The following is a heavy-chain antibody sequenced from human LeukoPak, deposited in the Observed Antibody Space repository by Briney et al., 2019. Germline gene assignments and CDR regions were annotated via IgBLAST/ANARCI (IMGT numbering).Heavy chain of an antibody. CDR2: IYTSGST. D-gene: IGHD4-17*01. Sequence: PTETLSLTCTVSGGSFSSYYWSWIRQSAGKGLEWIGRIYTSGSTDYNPSLQSRVTMSVDTSKNQFSLKLSSVTAADTAVYYCARDRAVTDGHFDYWGQGTLVTVSS. J-gene: IGHJ4*02. V-gene: IGHV4-4*07. CDR1: GGSFSSYY. CDR3: ARDRAVTDGHFDY.